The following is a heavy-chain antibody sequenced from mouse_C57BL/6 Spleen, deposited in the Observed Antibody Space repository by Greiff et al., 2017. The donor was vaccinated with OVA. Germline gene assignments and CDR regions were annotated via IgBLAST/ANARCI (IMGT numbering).Heavy chain of an antibody. CDR1: GFSLTSYA. V-gene: IGHV2-9-1*01. J-gene: IGHJ2*01. D-gene: IGHD1-1*01. Sequence: VQGVESGPGLVAPSQSLSITCTVSGFSLTSYAISWVRQPPGKGLEWLGVIWTGGGTNYNSALKSRLSISKDNSKSQVFLKMNSLQTDDTARYYCAREGDYYGSSYDYFDYWGQGTTLTVSS. CDR3: AREGDYYGSSYDYFDY. CDR2: IWTGGGT.